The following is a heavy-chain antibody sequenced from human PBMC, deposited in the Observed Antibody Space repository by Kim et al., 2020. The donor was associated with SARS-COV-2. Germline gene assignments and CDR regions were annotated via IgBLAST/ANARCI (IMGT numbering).Heavy chain of an antibody. CDR1: GFTFSSYA. J-gene: IGHJ6*03. D-gene: IGHD6-19*01. V-gene: IGHV3-23*01. CDR3: AKGGQQWLVGLYYHHYYMDV. CDR2: ISGTGGDT. Sequence: GGSLRLSCAASGFTFSSYAMNWVRQVPGKGLEWVSGISGTGGDTHYADSVRGRFFISRDNSNNTLYLQINSLGVEDTALYYCAKGGQQWLVGLYYHHYYMDVWGKGTTVTVSS.